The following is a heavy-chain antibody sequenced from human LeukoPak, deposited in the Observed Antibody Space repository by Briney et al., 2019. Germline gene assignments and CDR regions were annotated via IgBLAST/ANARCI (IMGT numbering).Heavy chain of an antibody. Sequence: SETLSLTCAVDGGTFPGYFWTWIRQPPAKGLEWIGAIDVNANTHSNPPLNRRVTLSVDTFKNQFSLTLRSVPAADTALYSCVRQIGAGAFDFWGQGTEVTVAS. J-gene: IGHJ3*01. CDR2: IDVNANT. CDR1: GGTFPGYF. V-gene: IGHV4-34*01. D-gene: IGHD6-13*01. CDR3: VRQIGAGAFDF.